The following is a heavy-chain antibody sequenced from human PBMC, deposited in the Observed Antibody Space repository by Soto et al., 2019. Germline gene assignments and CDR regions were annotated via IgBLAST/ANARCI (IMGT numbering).Heavy chain of an antibody. CDR3: ARRYGASFDY. Sequence: SETLSLTCAVSGGSISDTNWWTWVRQTPGKGLEWIGEIYHSGSPTYSPSLRGRATISVDKSNNQFSLRLRYVTAADTAVYYCARRYGASFDYWGQGTLVTVS. D-gene: IGHD4-17*01. CDR2: IYHSGSP. CDR1: GGSISDTNW. J-gene: IGHJ4*02. V-gene: IGHV4-4*02.